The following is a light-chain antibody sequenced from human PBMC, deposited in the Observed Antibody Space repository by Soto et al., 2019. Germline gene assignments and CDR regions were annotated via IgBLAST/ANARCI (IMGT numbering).Light chain of an antibody. V-gene: IGKV3-20*01. CDR3: QQYGSSPRT. CDR2: EAS. J-gene: IGKJ2*01. Sequence: EIVLMQSPGTLSLSPGDRATLSCRTSQSVYNNYLAWYRHNPGQTPRLLIYEASRRPGGIPDRFIGSGSGTDFTLTISRLELEDFAVYYCQQYGSSPRTFGQGTKVEIK. CDR1: QSVYNNY.